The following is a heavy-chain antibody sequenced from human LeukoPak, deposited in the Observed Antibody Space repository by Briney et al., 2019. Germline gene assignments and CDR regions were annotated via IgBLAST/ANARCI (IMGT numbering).Heavy chain of an antibody. CDR2: IYTSGST. J-gene: IGHJ4*02. D-gene: IGHD3-22*01. Sequence: PSETLSLTCTVSGGSISSGSYYWSWIRQPAGKGLEWIGRIYTSGSTNYNPSLKSRVTISVDTSKNQFSLKLSSVTAADTAVYYCARSYYYDSSGYVDYWGQGTLVTVSS. V-gene: IGHV4-61*02. CDR3: ARSYYYDSSGYVDY. CDR1: GGSISSGSYY.